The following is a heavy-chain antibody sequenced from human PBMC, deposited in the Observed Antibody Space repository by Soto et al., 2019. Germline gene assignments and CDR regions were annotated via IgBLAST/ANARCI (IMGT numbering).Heavy chain of an antibody. D-gene: IGHD3-3*01. CDR3: ARVTPFAGYDFWSGYPDY. Sequence: GGSLRLSCAASGFTFSSYWMSWVRQAPGKGLEWVANIKQDGSEKYYVDSVKGRFTISRDNAKNSLYLQMNSLRAEDTAVYYCARVTPFAGYDFWSGYPDYWGQGTLVTSPQ. V-gene: IGHV3-7*01. CDR1: GFTFSSYW. J-gene: IGHJ4*02. CDR2: IKQDGSEK.